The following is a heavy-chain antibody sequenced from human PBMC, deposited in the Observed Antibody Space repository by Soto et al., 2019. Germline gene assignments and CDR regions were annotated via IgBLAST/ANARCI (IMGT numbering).Heavy chain of an antibody. V-gene: IGHV4-59*08. J-gene: IGHJ4*02. D-gene: IGHD1-26*01. CDR1: GGSISSWY. CDR3: ARRYGSAIDY. CDR2: IYYSGST. Sequence: QVQLQESGPGLVKPSETLSLTCTVSGGSISSWYWSWIRQPPGKGLEWIGYIYYSGSTNYNPSLKSRVTISVDTSKNQFSLKRSSVTAADTAVYYCARRYGSAIDYWGQGTLVTVSS.